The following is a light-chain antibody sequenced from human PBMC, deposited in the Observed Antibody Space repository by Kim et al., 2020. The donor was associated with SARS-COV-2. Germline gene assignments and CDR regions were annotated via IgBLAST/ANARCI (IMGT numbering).Light chain of an antibody. CDR2: SNN. J-gene: IGLJ2*01. V-gene: IGLV1-47*01. Sequence: VNVSCSGSSFDIGSNAVYWYQQRPGTAPNLLIYSNNQRPSGVPDRFYGSKSGASASLAISGPRSDGEADYYCEAWDDSLSGRGVVFGGGTQLTVL. CDR3: EAWDDSLSGRGVV. CDR1: SFDIGSNA.